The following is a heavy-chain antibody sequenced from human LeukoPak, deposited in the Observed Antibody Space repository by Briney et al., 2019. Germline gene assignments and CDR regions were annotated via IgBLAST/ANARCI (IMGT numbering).Heavy chain of an antibody. CDR1: GYTFTSYG. CDR2: ISAYNGNT. CDR3: ARVGYCGGDCPDWYFDY. V-gene: IGHV1-18*01. D-gene: IGHD2-21*02. Sequence: GASVKVSCKASGYTFTSYGISWVRQAPGQGLEWMGWISAYNGNTNYAQKLQGRVTMTTDTSTSTAYMELRSLRSDDTAVYYCARVGYCGGDCPDWYFDYWGQGTLVTVSS. J-gene: IGHJ4*02.